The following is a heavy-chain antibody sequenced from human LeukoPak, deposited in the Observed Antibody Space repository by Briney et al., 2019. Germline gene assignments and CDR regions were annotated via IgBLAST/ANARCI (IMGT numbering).Heavy chain of an antibody. V-gene: IGHV3-23*01. CDR3: AKGGKGCYFDY. Sequence: GGSLRLSCATSGFTFSTYAMSWVRQAPGKGLEWVSAISGSGGSTYYADSVKGRFTISRDNSKNTLYLQMNSLRAEDTAVYYCAKGGKGCYFDYWGQGTLVTVSS. CDR1: GFTFSTYA. J-gene: IGHJ4*02. CDR2: ISGSGGST. D-gene: IGHD3-10*01.